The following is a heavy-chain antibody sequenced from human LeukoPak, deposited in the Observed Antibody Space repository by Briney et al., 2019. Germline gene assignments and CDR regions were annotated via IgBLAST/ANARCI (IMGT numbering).Heavy chain of an antibody. Sequence: PSETLSLTCTVSGGSISSYYWSWIRQPPGKGLEWIGYIYYSGSTNYNPSLKSRVTISVDTSKNQFSLKLSSVTAADTAVCYCARVNFDWFTLDYWGQGTLVTVSS. D-gene: IGHD3-9*01. J-gene: IGHJ4*02. CDR2: IYYSGST. V-gene: IGHV4-59*01. CDR3: ARVNFDWFTLDY. CDR1: GGSISSYY.